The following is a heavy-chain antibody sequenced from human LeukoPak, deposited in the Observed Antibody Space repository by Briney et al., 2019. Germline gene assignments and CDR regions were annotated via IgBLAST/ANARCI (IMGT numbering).Heavy chain of an antibody. V-gene: IGHV4-34*01. Sequence: SETLSLTCAVYGGSFSGYYWTWIRQPPGKGLEWIGEINHSGSTNYNPSLKSRVTISVDTSKNQISLKLSSVTAADTAVYYCPRGKGSCWTFHYWGQGTLVTVSS. CDR3: PRGKGSCWTFHY. J-gene: IGHJ4*02. CDR1: GGSFSGYY. CDR2: INHSGST. D-gene: IGHD6-19*01.